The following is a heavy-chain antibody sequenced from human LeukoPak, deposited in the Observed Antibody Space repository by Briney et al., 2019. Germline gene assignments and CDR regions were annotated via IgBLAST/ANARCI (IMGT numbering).Heavy chain of an antibody. J-gene: IGHJ6*02. CDR1: GFPFSSYA. D-gene: IGHD2-15*01. CDR3: VRGYSFGPLRMDV. CDR2: FRYNGGST. V-gene: IGHV3-64D*09. Sequence: RESLRLSCSASGFPFSSYAMHWVRQAPGKGLEYVSAFRYNGGSTYEADSVKGRFTISRDNSKNTQNLQMSSLRAEDTAVYFCVRGYSFGPLRMDVWGQGTTVAV.